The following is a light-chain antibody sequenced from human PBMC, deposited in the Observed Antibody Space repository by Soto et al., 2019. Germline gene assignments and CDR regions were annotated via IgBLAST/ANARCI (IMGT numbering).Light chain of an antibody. CDR1: ENVRTF. CDR2: GAS. J-gene: IGKJ5*01. Sequence: EVVLTQSPATLSLSPGERANLSCRASENVRTFVDWYQQTPGQAPRLLIYGASNRATGIPARFSGSGSGTDFTLTISSLEPEDFAVYYCQQHFNGPITFGQGTRLEIK. V-gene: IGKV3-11*01. CDR3: QQHFNGPIT.